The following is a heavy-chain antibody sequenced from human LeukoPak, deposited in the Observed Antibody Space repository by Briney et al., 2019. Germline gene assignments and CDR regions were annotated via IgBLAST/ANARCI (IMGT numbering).Heavy chain of an antibody. Sequence: GESLKISCKGSGYTFAGYWIAWVRQMPGKGLEWMGIIYPGDSDTRYSPSFQGQVTISADKSISTAYLQWTSLKASDTAMYYCARRTDRSFWYLDYWGQGTLVTVSS. V-gene: IGHV5-51*01. J-gene: IGHJ4*02. CDR2: IYPGDSDT. CDR3: ARRTDRSFWYLDY. CDR1: GYTFAGYW.